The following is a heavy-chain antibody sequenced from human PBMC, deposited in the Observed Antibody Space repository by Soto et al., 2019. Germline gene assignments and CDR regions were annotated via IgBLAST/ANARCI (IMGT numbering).Heavy chain of an antibody. CDR1: GTIFSSYT. CDR2: IIPILGET. V-gene: IGHV1-69*08. D-gene: IGHD3-16*01. J-gene: IGHJ6*02. Sequence: QVQLVQSGAEVKKPGSSVRVSCKASGTIFSSYTIRWVRQAPGQGLEWMGRIIPILGETNSAQKFQDRVTLTADNCTNTAYMELNSLRLEDTAVYYCARGLGGRMDDWGQGTTVTVSS. CDR3: ARGLGGRMDD.